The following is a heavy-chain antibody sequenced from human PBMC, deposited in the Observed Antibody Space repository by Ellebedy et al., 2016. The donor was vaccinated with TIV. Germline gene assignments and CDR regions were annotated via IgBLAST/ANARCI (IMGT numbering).Heavy chain of an antibody. CDR2: INPNSGGT. D-gene: IGHD3-10*01. Sequence: AASVKVSCKASGYTFTGYYMHWVRQAPGQGLEWMGWINPNSGGTNYAQKFQGRVTMTRDTSISTAYMELSRLRSDDTAVYYCARSGSGSYYYAFDIWGQGTMVTVSS. J-gene: IGHJ3*02. CDR3: ARSGSGSYYYAFDI. V-gene: IGHV1-2*02. CDR1: GYTFTGYY.